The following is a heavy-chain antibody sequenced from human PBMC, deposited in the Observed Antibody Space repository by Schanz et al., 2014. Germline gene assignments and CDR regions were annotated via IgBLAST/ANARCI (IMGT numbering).Heavy chain of an antibody. CDR1: GFTFISYD. CDR2: IRYDGRNK. Sequence: QVQLVESGGGVVQPGRSLRLSCVASGFTFISYDIHWVRQAPGKGLEWVAVIRYDGRNKNFVESVKGRFTISRDNSKNTLYLQINNLRAEDTAVYYCAYYDVLTGFDYWGQGTQVTVSS. J-gene: IGHJ4*02. CDR3: AYYDVLTGFDY. D-gene: IGHD3-9*01. V-gene: IGHV3-33*01.